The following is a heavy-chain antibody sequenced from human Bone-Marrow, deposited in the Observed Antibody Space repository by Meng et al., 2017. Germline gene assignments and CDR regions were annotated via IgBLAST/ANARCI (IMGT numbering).Heavy chain of an antibody. CDR1: GGSISSGGYY. D-gene: IGHD3-22*01. CDR3: ARVPYYYDSSGYSHYLYYFDY. Sequence: SETLSLTCTVSGGSISSGGYYWSWIRQHPGKGLEWIGYIYYSGSTYYNPSLKSRVTISVDTSKNQFYLKLSSVTAADTAVYYCARVPYYYDSSGYSHYLYYFDYWGQGTLVTVSS. CDR2: IYYSGST. V-gene: IGHV4-31*03. J-gene: IGHJ4*02.